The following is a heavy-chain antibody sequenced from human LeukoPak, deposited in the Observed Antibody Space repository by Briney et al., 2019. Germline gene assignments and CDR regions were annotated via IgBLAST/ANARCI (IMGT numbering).Heavy chain of an antibody. CDR3: AKERREEAAALLYYYYNRDV. Sequence: GGSLRLSCAASGFTFSSYAMSWVRQAPGKGLEWVSAISGSGGSTYYADSVKGRFTISRDNSKNTLYLQMNSLRAEDTAVYYCAKERREEAAALLYYYYNRDVGEKGPTVPVPS. J-gene: IGHJ6*03. CDR1: GFTFSSYA. CDR2: ISGSGGST. D-gene: IGHD6-13*01. V-gene: IGHV3-23*01.